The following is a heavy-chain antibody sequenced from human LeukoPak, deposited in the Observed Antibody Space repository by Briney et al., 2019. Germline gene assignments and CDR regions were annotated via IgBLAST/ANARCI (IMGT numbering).Heavy chain of an antibody. D-gene: IGHD4-17*01. CDR3: ARDPSPLTTVTTNY. CDR1: GGTFSSYA. J-gene: IGHJ4*02. V-gene: IGHV1-69*10. Sequence: SVKVSCKASGGTFSSYAISWVRQAPGQGLEWMGGIIPILGIANYAQKFQGRVTITADKSTSTAYMELSSLRSEDTAVYYCARDPSPLTTVTTNYWGQGTLVTVSS. CDR2: IIPILGIA.